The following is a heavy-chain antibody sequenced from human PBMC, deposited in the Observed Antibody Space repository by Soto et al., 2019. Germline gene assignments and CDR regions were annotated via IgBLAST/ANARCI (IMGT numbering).Heavy chain of an antibody. CDR1: GDSINNSHW. CDR3: AREVNSSPARGPNWFDP. V-gene: IGHV4-4*02. CDR2: TYHSGTT. Sequence: QVQLQESGPGLVQPSGTLSLTCAVSGDSINNSHWWSWVRQTPGKGRAWIGETYHSGTTNYNPSLKTRVTISIDKAKNQFSLKMNAVTAADTAVYYCAREVNSSPARGPNWFDPWGQGTLVTVSS. D-gene: IGHD6-13*01. J-gene: IGHJ5*02.